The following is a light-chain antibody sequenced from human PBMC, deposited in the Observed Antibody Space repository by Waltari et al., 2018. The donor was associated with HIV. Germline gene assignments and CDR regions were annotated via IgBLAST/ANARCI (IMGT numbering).Light chain of an antibody. CDR2: YDR. CDR3: QVWDSSSDHPVV. CDR1: NIGSKS. V-gene: IGLV3-21*04. J-gene: IGLJ2*01. Sequence: SYVLTQSPSVSVAPGKTARITCGGNNIGSKSVHWYQQKPGQAPVLVIYYDRDRPSGIPERFSGSNSGNTATLTISRVEAGDEADYYCQVWDSSSDHPVVFGGGTKLTVL.